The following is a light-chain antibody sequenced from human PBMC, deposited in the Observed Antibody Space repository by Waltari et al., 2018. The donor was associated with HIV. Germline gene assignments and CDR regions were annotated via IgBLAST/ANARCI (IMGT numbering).Light chain of an antibody. CDR1: RSDIGSNP. CDR3: ESWDDRLNGPV. Sequence: QSALTQPPSASGTPGQRVIISCSGSRSDIGSNPVNWYQQFPGTAPKLLIKTNNQRPAGVTDRFFGAKSGPSAALASSGVYAEDEGDYYCESWDDRLNGPVFGGGTKLTVL. CDR2: TNN. V-gene: IGLV1-44*01. J-gene: IGLJ2*01.